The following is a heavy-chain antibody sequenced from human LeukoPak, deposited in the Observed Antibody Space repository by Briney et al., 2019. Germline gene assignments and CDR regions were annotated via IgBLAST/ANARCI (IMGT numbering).Heavy chain of an antibody. CDR2: IYYTGTT. J-gene: IGHJ4*02. CDR1: GGSISSSLYH. D-gene: IGHD7-27*01. V-gene: IGHV4-39*01. CDR3: ASRKLGNDY. Sequence: PSETLSLTCTVSGGSISSSLYHWGWIRQSPGKNLEWLGSIYYTGTTHYNPSLKSRVTISVDTSKNQFSLNLSSVTAADTAVYYCASRKLGNDYWGQGTLVTVSS.